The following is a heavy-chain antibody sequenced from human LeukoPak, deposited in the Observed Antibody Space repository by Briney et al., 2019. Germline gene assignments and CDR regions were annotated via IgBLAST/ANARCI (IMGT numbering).Heavy chain of an antibody. CDR2: IIPILGIA. CDR3: ARVDSGSADC. Sequence: GASVKVSCKASGGTFSSYTISWVRQAPGRGLEWMGRIIPILGIANYAQKFQGRVTITADKSTNTAYMELSSLRSEDTAVYYCARVDSGSADCWGQGTLVTVSS. CDR1: GGTFSSYT. D-gene: IGHD5-12*01. V-gene: IGHV1-69*02. J-gene: IGHJ4*02.